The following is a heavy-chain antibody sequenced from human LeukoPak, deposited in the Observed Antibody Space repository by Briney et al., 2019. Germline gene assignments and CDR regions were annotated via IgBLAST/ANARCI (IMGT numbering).Heavy chain of an antibody. V-gene: IGHV4-61*02. CDR1: GGSISSGSYY. CDR3: AREGGYSSSPGSYYYYYMDV. D-gene: IGHD6-6*01. J-gene: IGHJ6*03. Sequence: SQTLSLTCTVSGGSISSGSYYWSWIRQPAGKGLEWIGRIYTSGTTNYNPSLKSRVTISVDTSKNQFSLKLSSVTAADTAVYYCAREGGYSSSPGSYYYYYMDVWGKGTTVTVSS. CDR2: IYTSGTT.